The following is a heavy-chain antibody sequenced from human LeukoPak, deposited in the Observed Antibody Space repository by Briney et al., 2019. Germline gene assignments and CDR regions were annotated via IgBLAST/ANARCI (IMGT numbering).Heavy chain of an antibody. V-gene: IGHV1-69*13. CDR2: IIPIFGTA. CDR3: AREGDYGDRGAFDI. CDR1: GGTFGSYA. Sequence: SVKVSCKASGGTFGSYAISWVRQAPGQGLEWMGGIIPIFGTANYAQKFQGRVTITADESTSTAYMELSSLRSEDTAVYYCAREGDYGDRGAFDIWGQGTMVTVSS. J-gene: IGHJ3*02. D-gene: IGHD4-17*01.